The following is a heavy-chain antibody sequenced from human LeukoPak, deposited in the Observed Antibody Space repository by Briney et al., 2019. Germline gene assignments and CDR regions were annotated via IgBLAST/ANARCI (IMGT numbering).Heavy chain of an antibody. CDR2: ISGSGGST. CDR3: AKDYPLDC. V-gene: IGHV3-23*01. Sequence: GGSLRLSCAASGFTFSSYTMHWVRQAPGKGLEWVSAISGSGGSTYYADSVKGRFTISRDNSKNTLYLQMNRLRGEDRAVYYCAKDYPLDCWGQGTLVTVSS. J-gene: IGHJ4*02. CDR1: GFTFSSYT.